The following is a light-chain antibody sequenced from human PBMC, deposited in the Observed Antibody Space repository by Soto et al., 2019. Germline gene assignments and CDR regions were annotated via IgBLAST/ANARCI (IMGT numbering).Light chain of an antibody. Sequence: QSALTQPASVSGSPGQSITISCTGTSSDVVGYNYVSWYQQHPGKAPKLMIYDVSNRPSGVSNRFSGSKSGNTASLTISGLQAEDEADYYCSSYTSSSTFYGFGTGTKLTVL. CDR2: DVS. J-gene: IGLJ1*01. CDR3: SSYTSSSTFYG. V-gene: IGLV2-14*01. CDR1: SSDVVGYNY.